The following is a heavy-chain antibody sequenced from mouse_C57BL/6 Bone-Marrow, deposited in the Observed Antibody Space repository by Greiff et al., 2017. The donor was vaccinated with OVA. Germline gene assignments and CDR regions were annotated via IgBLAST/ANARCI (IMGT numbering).Heavy chain of an antibody. CDR1: GYPFTSYW. V-gene: IGHV1-64*01. D-gene: IGHD1-3*01. Sequence: QVQLQQPGAELVKPGASVTLSCKASGYPFTSYWLHWVKQRPGQGLEWIGMIHPNSGSTNYNEKFKSKATLTVDKSSSTAYLQLSSLTSEDSAVYYCARRGIVGYWYFDVWGTGTTVTVSS. J-gene: IGHJ1*03. CDR2: IHPNSGST. CDR3: ARRGIVGYWYFDV.